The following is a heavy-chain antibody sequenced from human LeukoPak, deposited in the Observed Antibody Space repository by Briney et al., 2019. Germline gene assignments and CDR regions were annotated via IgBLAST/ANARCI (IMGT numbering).Heavy chain of an antibody. CDR3: AKNTISGGHYQYYMDV. CDR1: GFTFSSYG. D-gene: IGHD3-16*02. V-gene: IGHV3-30*02. Sequence: PGGSLRLSCAASGFTFSSYGIHWVRQAPGKGLEWVAFIRYDGSNKYYTDSVKGRFTISRDNSKNTLFLQMNSLRAEDTAVYYCAKNTISGGHYQYYMDVWGKGTTVTVSS. CDR2: IRYDGSNK. J-gene: IGHJ6*03.